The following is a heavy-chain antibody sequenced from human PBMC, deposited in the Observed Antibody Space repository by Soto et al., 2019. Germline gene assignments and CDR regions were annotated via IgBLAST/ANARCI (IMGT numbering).Heavy chain of an antibody. Sequence: SGFTFSSYGMHWVRQAPGKGLEWVAVISYDGSNKYYAGSVKGRFTISRDDSKNTLYLQMNSLRAEDTAVYYCAKDGDLAAPHPPDYYYYGMDVWGQGTRSPSP. CDR1: GFTFSSYG. V-gene: IGHV3-30*18. CDR3: AKDGDLAAPHPPDYYYYGMDV. J-gene: IGHJ6*02. CDR2: ISYDGSNK. D-gene: IGHD6-13*01.